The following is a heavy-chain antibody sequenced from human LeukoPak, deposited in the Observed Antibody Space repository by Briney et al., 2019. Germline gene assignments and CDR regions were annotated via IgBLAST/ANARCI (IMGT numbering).Heavy chain of an antibody. CDR1: GFTFSSYG. V-gene: IGHV3-30*02. D-gene: IGHD2-2*01. CDR2: IRYDETNK. Sequence: PGGSLRLSCAASGFTFSSYGVHWVRQAPGKGLEWVAFIRYDETNKYYADSVKGRFTISRDNSMNTLYLQMNSLRPEDTAVYYCAKQGLVPATAGDWGQGTLVTVSS. J-gene: IGHJ4*02. CDR3: AKQGLVPATAGD.